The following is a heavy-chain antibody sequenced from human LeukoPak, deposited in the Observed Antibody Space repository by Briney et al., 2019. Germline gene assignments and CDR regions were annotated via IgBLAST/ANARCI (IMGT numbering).Heavy chain of an antibody. D-gene: IGHD6-13*01. J-gene: IGHJ4*02. CDR2: ISWNSGSI. V-gene: IGHV3-9*01. Sequence: PGGSLSLSCAPPGFPLKDYAMPGAGQAPGKGLGGVSGISWNSGSIGYADSVKGRFTISRDNAKNSLYLQMNSLRAEDTALYYCAKDGSSSWYGVFDYWGQGTLVTVSS. CDR1: GFPLKDYA. CDR3: AKDGSSSWYGVFDY.